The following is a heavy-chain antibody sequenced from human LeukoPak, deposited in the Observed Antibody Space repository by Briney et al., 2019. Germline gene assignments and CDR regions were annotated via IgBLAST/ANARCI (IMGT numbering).Heavy chain of an antibody. J-gene: IGHJ4*02. CDR2: INAGNGNA. CDR1: GYTFTSYA. D-gene: IGHD3-22*01. Sequence: ASVKVSCKASGYTFTSYAMHWVRQAPGQRLEWMGWINAGNGNAKYSQKFQGRVTITRDTSASTAYMELSSLRSEDTAVYYCARDPAPYSDLHKLDYWGQGTLVTVSS. V-gene: IGHV1-3*01. CDR3: ARDPAPYSDLHKLDY.